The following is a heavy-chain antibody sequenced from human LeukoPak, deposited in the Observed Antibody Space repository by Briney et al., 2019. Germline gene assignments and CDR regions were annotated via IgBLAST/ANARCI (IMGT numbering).Heavy chain of an antibody. Sequence: ASVKVSCKASGGTFSSYAISWVRQAPGQGLEWMGGIIPIFGTANYAQKFQGRVTITADESTSTAYMELSSLRSEDTAVYYCARDLRGRGPTRGAFDIWGQGTMVTVSS. V-gene: IGHV1-69*01. D-gene: IGHD1-26*01. J-gene: IGHJ3*02. CDR3: ARDLRGRGPTRGAFDI. CDR1: GGTFSSYA. CDR2: IIPIFGTA.